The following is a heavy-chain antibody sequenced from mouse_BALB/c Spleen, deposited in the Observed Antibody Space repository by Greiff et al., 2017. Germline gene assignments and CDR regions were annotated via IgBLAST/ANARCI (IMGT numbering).Heavy chain of an antibody. CDR3: ARGQGNYWYWYFDV. Sequence: EVQVVESGGGLVKPGGSLKLSCAASGFTFSSYAMSWVRQTPEKRLEWVASISSGGSTYYPDSVKGRFTISRDNARNILYLQMSSLRSEDTAMYYCARGQGNYWYWYFDVWGAGTTVTVSS. V-gene: IGHV5-6-5*01. J-gene: IGHJ1*01. CDR1: GFTFSSYA. D-gene: IGHD2-1*01. CDR2: ISSGGST.